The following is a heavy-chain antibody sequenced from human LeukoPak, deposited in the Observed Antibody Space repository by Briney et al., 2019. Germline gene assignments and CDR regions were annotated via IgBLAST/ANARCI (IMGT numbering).Heavy chain of an antibody. V-gene: IGHV3-7*01. CDR1: GFTFSSYW. CDR3: AKHGLPLVVISAPLDY. CDR2: IKQDGSEK. Sequence: GGSLRLSCAASGFTFSSYWMSWVRQAPGKGLEWVANIKQDGSEKYYVDSVKGRFTISRDNSKNTLYLQMNSLRAEDTAVYYCAKHGLPLVVISAPLDYWGPGTLVTVSS. D-gene: IGHD2-15*01. J-gene: IGHJ4*02.